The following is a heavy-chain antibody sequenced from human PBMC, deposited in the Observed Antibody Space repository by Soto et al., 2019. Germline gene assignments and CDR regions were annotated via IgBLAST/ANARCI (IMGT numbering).Heavy chain of an antibody. CDR1: GGYISSYY. V-gene: IGHV4-59*01. CDR2: IYYSGST. CDR3: ARHSLTTITTSFDY. D-gene: IGHD4-4*01. Sequence: SETLSLTCTVSGGYISSYYWSWIRQPPGKGLEWIGYIYYSGSTNYNPSLKSRVTISVDTSKNQFSLKLSSVTAADTAVYYCARHSLTTITTSFDYWGRGTLVT. J-gene: IGHJ4*02.